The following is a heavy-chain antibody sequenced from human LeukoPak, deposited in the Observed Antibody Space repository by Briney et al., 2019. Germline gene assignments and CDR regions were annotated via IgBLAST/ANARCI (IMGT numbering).Heavy chain of an antibody. CDR2: ISSSSSYI. Sequence: GGSLRLSCAASGFTFSSYSMNWVRQAPGKGLEWVSSISSSSSYIYYADSVKGRFTISRDNAKNSLYLQMNSLRAEDTAVYYCARVGDSSGYLIQYFDYWGQGISVTVSS. V-gene: IGHV3-21*01. J-gene: IGHJ4*02. CDR1: GFTFSSYS. CDR3: ARVGDSSGYLIQYFDY. D-gene: IGHD3-22*01.